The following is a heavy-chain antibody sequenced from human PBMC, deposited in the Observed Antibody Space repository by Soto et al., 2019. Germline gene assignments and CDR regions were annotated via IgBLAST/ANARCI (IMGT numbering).Heavy chain of an antibody. Sequence: MRLSGSAAGFTQGDYYISGFRQAPGKGLEWVSYSSSSSSYTNYADSVKGRFTISRDNAKNSLYLQMDSLRAEDTAVYYCARDSNGMDVWGQGTTVTVSS. CDR3: ARDSNGMDV. J-gene: IGHJ6*02. CDR2: SSSSSSYT. V-gene: IGHV3-11*06. CDR1: GFTQGDYY.